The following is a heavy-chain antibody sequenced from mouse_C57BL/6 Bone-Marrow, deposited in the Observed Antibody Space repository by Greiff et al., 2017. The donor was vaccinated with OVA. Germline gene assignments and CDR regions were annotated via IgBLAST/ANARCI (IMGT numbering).Heavy chain of an antibody. CDR2: IYPRSGNT. J-gene: IGHJ2*01. CDR3: ARSYYGTTYYFDY. V-gene: IGHV1-81*01. D-gene: IGHD1-1*01. Sequence: QVHVKQSGAELARPGASVKLSCKASGYTFTSYGISWVKQRTGQGLEWIGEIYPRSGNTYYNEKFKGKATLTADKSSSTAYMELRSLTSEDSAVYFCARSYYGTTYYFDYWGQGTTRTVSS. CDR1: GYTFTSYG.